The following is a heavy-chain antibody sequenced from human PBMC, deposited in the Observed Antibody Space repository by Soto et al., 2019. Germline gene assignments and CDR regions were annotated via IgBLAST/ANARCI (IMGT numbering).Heavy chain of an antibody. CDR3: ASTNYDSSGYPRYYFDY. V-gene: IGHV1-69*13. D-gene: IGHD3-22*01. CDR2: IIPIFGTA. J-gene: IGHJ4*02. Sequence: ASVKVSCKASGGTFSSYAISWVRQAPGRGLEWMGGIIPIFGTANYAQKFQGRVTITADESTSTAYMELSSLRSEDTAVYYCASTNYDSSGYPRYYFDYWGQGTLVTVSS. CDR1: GGTFSSYA.